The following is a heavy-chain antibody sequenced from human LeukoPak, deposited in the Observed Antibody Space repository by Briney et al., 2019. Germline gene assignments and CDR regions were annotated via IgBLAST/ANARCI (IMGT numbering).Heavy chain of an antibody. D-gene: IGHD2-2*01. Sequence: GGSLRLSCAASGFTFSSYSMNWVRQAPGKGLEWVSYISSSSSTIYYADSVKGRFTISRDNAKNSLYLQMNSLRAEDTAVYYCARDRFSRYCSSTSCKPGWFDPWGQGTLVTVSS. J-gene: IGHJ5*02. CDR2: ISSSSSTI. CDR1: GFTFSSYS. CDR3: ARDRFSRYCSSTSCKPGWFDP. V-gene: IGHV3-48*04.